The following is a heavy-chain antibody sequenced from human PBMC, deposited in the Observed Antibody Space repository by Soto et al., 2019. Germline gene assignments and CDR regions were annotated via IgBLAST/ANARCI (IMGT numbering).Heavy chain of an antibody. J-gene: IGHJ6*02. CDR3: GRGPSPRAPAGGTPYYYAMDV. Sequence: ASVKVSCKASGYDFTAYDINWVRQASGQGLEWMGWMNPINGATGSARRFQGRVSMTRNTATGTAYLELTSLRSDDSAVYYCGRGPSPRAPAGGTPYYYAMDVWGQGTTVTVS. D-gene: IGHD6-13*01. CDR2: MNPINGAT. CDR1: GYDFTAYD. V-gene: IGHV1-8*02.